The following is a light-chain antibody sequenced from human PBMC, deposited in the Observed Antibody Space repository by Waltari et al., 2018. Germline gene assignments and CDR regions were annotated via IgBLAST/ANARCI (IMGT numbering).Light chain of an antibody. V-gene: IGKV3-20*01. CDR1: QSVSRV. CDR3: QHYVRLPVT. CDR2: GAS. Sequence: EIVLTQSPGTLSLSPGERATLSCRASQSVSRVLAWDQQKPGQAPRLLIYGASNRATGLPDRFSGSGSGTDFSLTISRLDPEDFAVYYCQHYVRLPVTFGQGTKVEIK. J-gene: IGKJ1*01.